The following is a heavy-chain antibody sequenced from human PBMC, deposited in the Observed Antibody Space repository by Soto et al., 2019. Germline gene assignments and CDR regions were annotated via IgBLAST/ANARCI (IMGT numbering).Heavy chain of an antibody. Sequence: RSLTCAVSGGSISGSYYYWGWLRQSPGKGPEWIGSVFYTGFTSYNPSLESRVSVSVDTSKNQFSLKVSGVSAADAAVYYCATSKPGSNWNYFDNWGQGALVTVSS. V-gene: IGHV4-39*01. CDR3: ATSKPGSNWNYFDN. J-gene: IGHJ4*02. CDR1: GGSISGSYYY. D-gene: IGHD1-20*01. CDR2: VFYTGFT.